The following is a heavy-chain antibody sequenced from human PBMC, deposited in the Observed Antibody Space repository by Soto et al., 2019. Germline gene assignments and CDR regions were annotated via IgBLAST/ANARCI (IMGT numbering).Heavy chain of an antibody. V-gene: IGHV3-53*01. CDR1: GFPVSSNY. CDR3: AREGSGSYSHYYYYGMDV. J-gene: IGHJ6*02. Sequence: PGGSLRLSCAASGFPVSSNYMSWVRQAPGKGLEWVSVIYSGGSTYYADSVKGRFTISRDNSKNTLYLQMNSLRAEDTAVYYCAREGSGSYSHYYYYGMDVWGQGTTVTVSS. CDR2: IYSGGST. D-gene: IGHD1-26*01.